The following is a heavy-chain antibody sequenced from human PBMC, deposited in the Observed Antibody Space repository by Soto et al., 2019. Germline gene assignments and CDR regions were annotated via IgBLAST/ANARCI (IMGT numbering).Heavy chain of an antibody. D-gene: IGHD6-6*01. V-gene: IGHV4-59*01. Sequence: PSETLSLTCTVSGGSISSYYWSWIRQPPGKGLEWIGYIYYSGSTNYNPSLKSRVTISVDTSKNQFSLKLSSVTAADTAVHYCASSIAALPYYFDYWGQGTLVTVSS. J-gene: IGHJ4*02. CDR3: ASSIAALPYYFDY. CDR1: GGSISSYY. CDR2: IYYSGST.